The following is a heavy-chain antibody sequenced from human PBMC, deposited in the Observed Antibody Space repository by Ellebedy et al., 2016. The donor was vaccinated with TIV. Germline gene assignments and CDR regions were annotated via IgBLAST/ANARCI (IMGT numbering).Heavy chain of an antibody. V-gene: IGHV1-69*02. CDR2: LNPILAIA. J-gene: IGHJ4*02. CDR3: AADYGDYVLED. D-gene: IGHD4-17*01. Sequence: AASVKVSCKASGDTFSYYTISWVRQAPGQGLEWMGRLNPILAIATNAEKFQGRLSITADKTTSTDYMELSSLRSEDTAVYYCAADYGDYVLEDWGQGTLITVSS. CDR1: GDTFSYYT.